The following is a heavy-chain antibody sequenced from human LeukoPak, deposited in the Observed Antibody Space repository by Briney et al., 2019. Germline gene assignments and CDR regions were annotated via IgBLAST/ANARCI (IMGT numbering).Heavy chain of an antibody. CDR1: GYSINFGHL. J-gene: IGHJ5*02. Sequence: PSETLSLTCDVSGYSINFGHLWGWIRQPPGKGLEWIASINHSGRTYYTPSLKSRVTISVDTLKNQFSLKMTSVTAEATAMYFCARESSAVAHTMMRDWLDPWGQETLVTVSS. CDR2: INHSGRT. V-gene: IGHV4-38-2*02. D-gene: IGHD3-22*01. CDR3: ARESSAVAHTMMRDWLDP.